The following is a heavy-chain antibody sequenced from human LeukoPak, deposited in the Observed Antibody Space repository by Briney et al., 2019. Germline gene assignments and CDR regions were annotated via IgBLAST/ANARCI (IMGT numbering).Heavy chain of an antibody. CDR3: ARTRGYSYGYSDY. CDR2: MNPNSGNT. D-gene: IGHD5-18*01. CDR1: GYTFTSYD. V-gene: IGHV1-8*01. J-gene: IGHJ4*02. Sequence: ASVKVSCKASGYTFTSYDINWVRQATGQGLEWMGWMNPNSGNTGYAKKFQGRVTITRNTSISTAYMELSSLRSEDTAVYYCARTRGYSYGYSDYWGQGTLVTVSS.